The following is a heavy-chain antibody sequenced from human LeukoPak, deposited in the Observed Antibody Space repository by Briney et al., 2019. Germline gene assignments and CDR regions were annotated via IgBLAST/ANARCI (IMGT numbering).Heavy chain of an antibody. CDR2: MNPNSGNT. Sequence: ASVKVSCKASGYTFTSYDINWVRQATGQGLEWMGWMNPNSGNTGYAQKFQGRVTMTRNTSISTAYMELSSLRSEDTAVYYCARVPTYCGGDCSSTGFDPWGQGTLVTVSS. CDR3: ARVPTYCGGDCSSTGFDP. J-gene: IGHJ5*02. CDR1: GYTFTSYD. V-gene: IGHV1-8*01. D-gene: IGHD2-21*02.